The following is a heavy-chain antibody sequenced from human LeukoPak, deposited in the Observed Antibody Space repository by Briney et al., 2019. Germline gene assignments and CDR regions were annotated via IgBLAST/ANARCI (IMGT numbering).Heavy chain of an antibody. D-gene: IGHD3-9*01. CDR1: GGSISSYY. CDR2: IYYSGST. V-gene: IGHV4-59*01. J-gene: IGHJ3*02. CDR3: ASSRNDILTGYNPYAFDI. Sequence: KSSETLSLTCTVSGGSISSYYWSWIRQPPGKGLEWIGYIYYSGSTNYNPPLKSRVTISVDTSKNQFSLKLSSVTAADTAVYYCASSRNDILTGYNPYAFDIWGQGTMVTVSS.